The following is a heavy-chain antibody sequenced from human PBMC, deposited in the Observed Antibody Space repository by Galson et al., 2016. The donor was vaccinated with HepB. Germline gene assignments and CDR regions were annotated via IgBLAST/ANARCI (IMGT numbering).Heavy chain of an antibody. Sequence: SLRLSCAASGFTFKKYGFDWVRLTPGKGLEWLSYIESYSKIIRYTESVRGRFTVSRDNANNSVYLQLSGLRVEDTAIYYCARDGPNYNYDFWGQGTLVTVSS. CDR2: IESYSKII. CDR1: GFTFKKYG. CDR3: ARDGPNYNYDF. D-gene: IGHD5-24*01. V-gene: IGHV3-48*04. J-gene: IGHJ4*02.